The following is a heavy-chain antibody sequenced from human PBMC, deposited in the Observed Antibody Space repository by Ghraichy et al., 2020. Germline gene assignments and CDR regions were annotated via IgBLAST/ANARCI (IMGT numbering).Heavy chain of an antibody. CDR1: GGSFSGYY. J-gene: IGHJ6*02. CDR3: ASSGATRYYYYYYGMDV. D-gene: IGHD1-26*01. V-gene: IGHV4-34*01. CDR2: INHSGST. Sequence: SQTLSLTCAVYGGSFSGYYWSWIRQPPGKGLEWIGEINHSGSTNYNPSLKSRVTISVDTSKNQFSLKLSSVTAADTAVYYCASSGATRYYYYYYGMDVWGQGTTVTVSS.